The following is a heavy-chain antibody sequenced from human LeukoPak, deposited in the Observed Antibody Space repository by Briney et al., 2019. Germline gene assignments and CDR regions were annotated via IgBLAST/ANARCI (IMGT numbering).Heavy chain of an antibody. J-gene: IGHJ6*02. CDR1: GFTFDNYA. CDR2: ISWNSRSI. Sequence: GGSLRLSCAASGFTFDNYATHWVRQAPGKGLEWVSGISWNSRSIGYADSVRGRFAMSRDNAKNSLYLQMNSLRAEDTALYYCAKDSRPADDYYYGMDVWGQGTTVTVSS. D-gene: IGHD2-2*01. CDR3: AKDSRPADDYYYGMDV. V-gene: IGHV3-9*01.